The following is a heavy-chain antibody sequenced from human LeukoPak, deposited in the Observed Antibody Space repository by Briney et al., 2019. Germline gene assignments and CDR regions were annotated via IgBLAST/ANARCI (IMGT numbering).Heavy chain of an antibody. V-gene: IGHV3-7*01. Sequence: GGSLRLSCAASGFTFDDYGMSWVRQAPGKGLEWVANIKQDGSEKYYVDSVKGRFTISRDNAKNSLYLQMNSLRAEDTAVYYCVGTGYVSYCYYYMDVWGKGTTVTVSS. CDR1: GFTFDDYG. CDR2: IKQDGSEK. CDR3: VGTGYVSYCYYYMDV. J-gene: IGHJ6*03. D-gene: IGHD2-8*02.